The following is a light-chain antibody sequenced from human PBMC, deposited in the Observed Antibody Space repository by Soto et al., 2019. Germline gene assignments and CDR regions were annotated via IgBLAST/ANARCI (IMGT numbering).Light chain of an antibody. CDR2: VNSDGSH. Sequence: QLVLTQSPSASASLGASVKLTCTLSSGHSSYALAWHQQQPEKGPRYLMKVNSDGSHRKRDGLPDRFSGSSSGAERYLTISSLQSEDEADYYCQTWGPGFRVFGGGTKVTVL. CDR3: QTWGPGFRV. J-gene: IGLJ2*01. CDR1: SGHSSYA. V-gene: IGLV4-69*01.